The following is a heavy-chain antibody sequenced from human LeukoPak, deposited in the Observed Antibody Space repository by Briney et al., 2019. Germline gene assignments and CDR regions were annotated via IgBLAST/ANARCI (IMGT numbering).Heavy chain of an antibody. CDR3: AREYSSSWSTLTYYGMDV. Sequence: GESLQISCKGSGYSFTSYWIGWVRQMPGKGLEWMGIIYPGDSDTRYSPSFQGQVTISADKSISTAYLQWSSLKASDTAMYYCAREYSSSWSTLTYYGMDVWGQGTTVTVSS. CDR2: IYPGDSDT. J-gene: IGHJ6*02. D-gene: IGHD6-13*01. V-gene: IGHV5-51*01. CDR1: GYSFTSYW.